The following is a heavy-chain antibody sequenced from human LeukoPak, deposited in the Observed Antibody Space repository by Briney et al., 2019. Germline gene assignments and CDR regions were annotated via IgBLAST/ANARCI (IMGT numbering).Heavy chain of an antibody. V-gene: IGHV3-30*04. J-gene: IGHJ6*02. D-gene: IGHD4-17*01. CDR2: ISYDGRNK. CDR3: ARDRNGDYEDYYYYAMDV. CDR1: GFTFSNYA. Sequence: PGRSLRLSCAASGFTFSNYAVYWVRQAPGKGLEWVAVISYDGRNKYYADSVKGRFTISRDNSKNTLYLQMNSLRTEDTAVYYCARDRNGDYEDYYYYAMDVWGQGTTVTVSS.